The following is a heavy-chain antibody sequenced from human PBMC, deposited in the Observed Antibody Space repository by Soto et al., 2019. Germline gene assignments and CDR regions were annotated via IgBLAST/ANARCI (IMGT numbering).Heavy chain of an antibody. CDR3: AKASIAVAGISNP. J-gene: IGHJ5*02. CDR1: GFTFSSYG. V-gene: IGHV3-30*18. D-gene: IGHD6-19*01. Sequence: GGSLRLSCAASGFTFSSYGVHWVRQAPGKGLEWVAVISYDGSNKYYADSVKGRFTISRDNSKNTLYLQMNSLRAEDTAVYYCAKASIAVAGISNPWGQGTLVTVSS. CDR2: ISYDGSNK.